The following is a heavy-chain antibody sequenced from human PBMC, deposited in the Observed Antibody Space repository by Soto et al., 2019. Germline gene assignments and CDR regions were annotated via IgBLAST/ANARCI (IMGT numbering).Heavy chain of an antibody. CDR3: ASLGITIFVMDV. CDR2: IKQDGSEK. CDR1: GFTFSSYW. J-gene: IGHJ6*02. V-gene: IGHV3-7*03. D-gene: IGHD3-3*01. Sequence: LRLSCAASGFTFSSYWMIWVRQAPGKGLEWVANIKQDGSEKYYVDSVKGRFTISRDNAKNSLYLQMNSLRAEDTAVYYCASLGITIFVMDVWGQGTTVTVSS.